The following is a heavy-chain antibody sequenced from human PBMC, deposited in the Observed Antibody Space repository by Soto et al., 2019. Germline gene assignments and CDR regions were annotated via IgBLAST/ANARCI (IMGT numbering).Heavy chain of an antibody. J-gene: IGHJ5*02. CDR2: IYYSGST. Sequence: SETLSLTCTVSGGSISSGGYYWSWIRQHPGKGLEWIGYIYYSGSTYYNPSLKSRVTISVDTSKNQFSLKLSSVTAADTAVYYCATVGGSRCFSAGCFAPWFDTWGQGTLVTVSS. CDR3: ATVGGSRCFSAGCFAPWFDT. CDR1: GGSISSGGYY. D-gene: IGHD2-15*01. V-gene: IGHV4-31*03.